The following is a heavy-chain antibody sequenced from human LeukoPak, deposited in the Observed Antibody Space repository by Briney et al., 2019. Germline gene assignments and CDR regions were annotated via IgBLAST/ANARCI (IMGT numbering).Heavy chain of an antibody. Sequence: SETLSLTCTVSGDSISSDNYYWGWIRQSPGKGLEWIGSIYYGGSPYYNPSLESRVTMSVDTSKSQFSLRLSSATATDTAMYYCARSSDCSRASCFTSYFDSWGQGTLVTVSS. CDR1: GDSISSDNYY. V-gene: IGHV4-39*07. D-gene: IGHD2-2*02. J-gene: IGHJ4*02. CDR2: IYYGGSP. CDR3: ARSSDCSRASCFTSYFDS.